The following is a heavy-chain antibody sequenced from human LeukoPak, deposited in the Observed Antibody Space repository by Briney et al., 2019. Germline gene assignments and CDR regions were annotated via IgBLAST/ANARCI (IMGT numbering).Heavy chain of an antibody. CDR3: TRTSGRGDY. CDR2: IRSKASGGTT. CDR1: GFTFGDYT. V-gene: IGHV3-49*03. Sequence: GGSLRLSCTASGFTFGDYTMSWFRQPPGKGLEWVGFIRSKASGGTTDYAASVRGRFTISRDDSKSIAYLQLNSLKTEDTAVYYCTRTSGRGDYWGQGTLVTVSS. D-gene: IGHD1-26*01. J-gene: IGHJ4*02.